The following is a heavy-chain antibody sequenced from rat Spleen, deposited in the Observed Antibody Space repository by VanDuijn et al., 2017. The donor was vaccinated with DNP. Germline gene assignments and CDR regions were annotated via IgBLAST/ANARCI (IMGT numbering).Heavy chain of an antibody. CDR2: ISYSGST. CDR3: ARWVRALDY. Sequence: EVQLQESGPGLVKPSQSLSLTCSVTGFSITSNYWGWIRKLPGDKMEWIGHISYSGSTGYNPSLKSRISISRDTSKNQFFLQLNSVTAEDTATYYCARWVRALDYWGHGVMVTVSS. J-gene: IGHJ2*01. V-gene: IGHV3-1*01. CDR1: GFSITSNY. D-gene: IGHD4-1*01.